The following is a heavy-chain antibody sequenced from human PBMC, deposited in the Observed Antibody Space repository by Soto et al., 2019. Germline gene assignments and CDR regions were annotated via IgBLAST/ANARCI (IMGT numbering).Heavy chain of an antibody. CDR3: ARDWHNRSWHHFDC. CDR2: INQDGSGK. CDR1: GFSLSSTW. V-gene: IGHV3-7*01. J-gene: IGHJ4*02. Sequence: GGSLRLSCTASGFSLSSTWMTWLRQAPGEGLAWVANINQDGSGKNYLDSVKGRFTISRDNAKDSLYLQMDSLRVEDTAVYYCARDWHNRSWHHFDCWGQGALVTVSS. D-gene: IGHD2-21*01.